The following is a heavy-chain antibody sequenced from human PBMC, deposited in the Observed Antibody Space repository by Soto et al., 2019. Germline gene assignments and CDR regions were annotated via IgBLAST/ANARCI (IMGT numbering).Heavy chain of an antibody. Sequence: QVQLVESGGGVVQPGRSLRLSCAASGFSFSSYSMHWVRQAPGKGLEWVAVVSFDGSNKYYANSVKDRFTVSRDNSKNTMYVQMNSLKPEDTAVYYCGRDRRFGNGYNLGFDYWGQGTLVIVSS. V-gene: IGHV3-30-3*01. D-gene: IGHD1-1*01. CDR3: GRDRRFGNGYNLGFDY. J-gene: IGHJ4*02. CDR2: VSFDGSNK. CDR1: GFSFSSYS.